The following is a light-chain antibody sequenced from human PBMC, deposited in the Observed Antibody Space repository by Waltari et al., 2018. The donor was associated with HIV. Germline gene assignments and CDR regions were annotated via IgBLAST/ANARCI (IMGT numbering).Light chain of an antibody. J-gene: IGLJ2*01. CDR2: EDV. CDR3: QAWDSHNVI. Sequence: SYELTQPPSVSVSPGQTAIITCSGDKLGDKYASWSQQRPGQSPVLVIYEDVKRPSGIPERFSGSNSGNTATLTISGTQAMDESDYYCQAWDSHNVIFGGGTKMTVL. CDR1: KLGDKY. V-gene: IGLV3-1*01.